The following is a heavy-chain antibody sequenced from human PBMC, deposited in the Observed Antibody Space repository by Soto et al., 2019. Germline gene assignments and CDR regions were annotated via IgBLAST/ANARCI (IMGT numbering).Heavy chain of an antibody. J-gene: IGHJ4*02. CDR3: AKGEVRGIIPSYFDY. V-gene: IGHV3-30*18. Sequence: GCSLRLSCAGSGFTFRWFGMNWVRKAPGKGLECVARISNDGSNEYYVDSVKGRFTISRDNSKNTLYLQMDSLRAEDTAVYYCAKGEVRGIIPSYFDYWGLGTLVTVSS. CDR1: GFTFRWFG. CDR2: ISNDGSNE. D-gene: IGHD3-10*01.